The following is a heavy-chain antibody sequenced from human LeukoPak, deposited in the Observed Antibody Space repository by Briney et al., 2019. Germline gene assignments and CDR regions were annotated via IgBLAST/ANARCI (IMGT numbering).Heavy chain of an antibody. CDR1: GGSVSSGSYY. CDR3: ARGSGRDGYFDY. V-gene: IGHV4-61*01. J-gene: IGHJ4*02. D-gene: IGHD2-15*01. Sequence: SGTLSLTCTVSGGSVSSGSYYWSWIRQPPGKGLEWIGYIYYSGSTNYNPSLKSRVTISVDTSKNQFSLKLSSVTAADTAVYYCARGSGRDGYFDYWGQGTLVTVSS. CDR2: IYYSGST.